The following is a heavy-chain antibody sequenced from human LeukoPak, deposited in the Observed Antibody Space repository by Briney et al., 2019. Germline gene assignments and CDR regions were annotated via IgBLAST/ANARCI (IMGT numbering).Heavy chain of an antibody. D-gene: IGHD6-19*01. CDR2: IYYSGST. CDR1: GGSFSSYS. V-gene: IGHV4-59*01. Sequence: SETLSLTCTVSGGSFSSYSLSWIRQPPEKGLEWIGFIYYSGSTNYNPSLKSRVTISLDTSKNQFSLSLSSVTAADTAVYYCARDNSGWPNGYYWGQGTLVTVSS. J-gene: IGHJ4*02. CDR3: ARDNSGWPNGYY.